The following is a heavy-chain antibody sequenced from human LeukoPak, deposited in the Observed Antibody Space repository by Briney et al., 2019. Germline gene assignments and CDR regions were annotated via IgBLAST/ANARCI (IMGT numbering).Heavy chain of an antibody. Sequence: ASVKVSCKASGYTFTSYGISWVRQAPGQGLEWMGWISAYNGNTNYAQKLQGRVTMTTDTSTGTAYMELRSLRSDDTAVYYCARSAGVTMVRGVSDYWGQGTLVTVSS. D-gene: IGHD3-10*01. CDR3: ARSAGVTMVRGVSDY. V-gene: IGHV1-18*01. J-gene: IGHJ4*02. CDR2: ISAYNGNT. CDR1: GYTFTSYG.